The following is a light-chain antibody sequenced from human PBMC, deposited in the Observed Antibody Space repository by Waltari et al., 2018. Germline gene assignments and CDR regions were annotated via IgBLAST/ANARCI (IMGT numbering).Light chain of an antibody. CDR2: DVT. Sequence: QSALTQPASVSGSPGQSITISCIGTTSDIGDYYYVSWYQEFPGKAPKLIIYDVTKRPSVISGRFPGSKSGNTASLTISGLQAEDEGDYYCCSFRGGDSFVFGTGTRVTVV. J-gene: IGLJ1*01. V-gene: IGLV2-14*03. CDR1: TSDIGDYYY. CDR3: CSFRGGDSFV.